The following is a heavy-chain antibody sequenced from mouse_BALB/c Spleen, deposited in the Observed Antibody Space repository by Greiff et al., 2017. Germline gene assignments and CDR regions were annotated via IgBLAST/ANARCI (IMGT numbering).Heavy chain of an antibody. D-gene: IGHD1-1*01. CDR2: INPSNGRT. CDR1: GYTFTSYW. CDR3: ARSWGDYYGYAMDY. J-gene: IGHJ4*01. V-gene: IGHV1S81*02. Sequence: VQLQQPGAELVKPGASVKLSCKASGYTFTSYWMHWVKQRPGQGLEWIGEINPSNGRTNYNEKFKSKATLTVDKSSSTAYMQLSSLTSEDSAVYYCARSWGDYYGYAMDYWGQGTSVTVSS.